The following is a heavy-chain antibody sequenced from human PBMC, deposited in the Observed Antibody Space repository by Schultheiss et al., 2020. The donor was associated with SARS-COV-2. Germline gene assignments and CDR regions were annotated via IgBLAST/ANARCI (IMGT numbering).Heavy chain of an antibody. V-gene: IGHV3-33*08. D-gene: IGHD2/OR15-2a*01. CDR3: ARHFEGSPRRIASSDTKVYNWFDP. Sequence: GGSLRLSCAASGFTFSSYSMNWVRQAPGKGLEWVAVIWYDGSNKYYADSVKGRFTISRDNSKNTLYLQMNSLRAEDTAVYYCARHFEGSPRRIASSDTKVYNWFDPWGQGILVTVSS. CDR2: IWYDGSNK. J-gene: IGHJ5*02. CDR1: GFTFSSYS.